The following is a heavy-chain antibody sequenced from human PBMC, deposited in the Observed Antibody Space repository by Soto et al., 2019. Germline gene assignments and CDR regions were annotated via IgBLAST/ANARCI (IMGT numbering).Heavy chain of an antibody. CDR1: GGSLSSSNW. CDR3: ARDGALDAFDI. CDR2: IYHSGST. Sequence: PSETLSLTCAVSGGSLSSSNWRSGVREPPGKGLEWMGEIYHSGSTNYNPSLKSRFTISVDKSKSQFSLKLSSVTAADTDVYYCARDGALDAFDIWGQGTMVTVSS. V-gene: IGHV4-4*02. D-gene: IGHD3-16*01. J-gene: IGHJ3*02.